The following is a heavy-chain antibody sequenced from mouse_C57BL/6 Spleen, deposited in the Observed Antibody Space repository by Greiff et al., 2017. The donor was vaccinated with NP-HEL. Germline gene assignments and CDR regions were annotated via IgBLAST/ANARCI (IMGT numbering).Heavy chain of an antibody. CDR3: ARLPYPWYFDV. V-gene: IGHV5-17*01. CDR2: ISSGSSTI. D-gene: IGHD5-1*01. Sequence: EVQVVESGGGLVKPGGSLKLSCAASGFTFSDYGMHWVRQAPEKGLEWVAYISSGSSTIYYADTVKGRFTISRDNAKNTLFLQMTSLRSEDTAMYYCARLPYPWYFDVWGTGTTVTVSS. CDR1: GFTFSDYG. J-gene: IGHJ1*03.